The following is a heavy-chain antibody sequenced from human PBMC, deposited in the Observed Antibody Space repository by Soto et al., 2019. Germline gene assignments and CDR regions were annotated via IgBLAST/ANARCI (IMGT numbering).Heavy chain of an antibody. CDR3: AKDEQIVWVAFDFDI. J-gene: IGHJ3*02. V-gene: IGHV3-30*18. Sequence: GGSLRLSCAASGFTFSSYGMHWVRQAPGKGLEWVAVISYDGSNKYYADSVKGRFTISRDNSKNTLYLQMNRLRAEDTAVYYCAKDEQIVWVAFDFDIWSPGTMVTVSS. CDR1: GFTFSSYG. D-gene: IGHD2-21*01. CDR2: ISYDGSNK.